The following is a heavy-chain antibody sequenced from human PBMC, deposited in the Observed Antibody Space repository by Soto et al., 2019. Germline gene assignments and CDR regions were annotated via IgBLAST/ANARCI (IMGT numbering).Heavy chain of an antibody. Sequence: GGSLRLSCSASGFPLGTHDMGWVRQAPGTGLEWVSSISGTGAKTYYSNAVTGRFTISRDNSKNTLHLQMQNLRAEDTAIYYCARAMTYYYSKGWFDPWSQGTWVTVSS. J-gene: IGHJ5*02. CDR3: ARAMTYYYSKGWFDP. V-gene: IGHV3-23*01. CDR1: GFPLGTHD. CDR2: ISGTGAKT. D-gene: IGHD3-9*01.